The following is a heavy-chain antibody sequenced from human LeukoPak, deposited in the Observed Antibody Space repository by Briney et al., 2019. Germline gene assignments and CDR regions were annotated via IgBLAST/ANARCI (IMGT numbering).Heavy chain of an antibody. J-gene: IGHJ6*02. CDR3: ARGLIITMVRGVIGYYYGMGV. CDR1: GGSFSGYY. D-gene: IGHD3-10*01. Sequence: PSETLSLTCAVYGGSFSGYYWSWIRQPPGKGLEWIGEINHSGSTNYNPSLKSRVTISVDTSKNQFSLKLSSVTAADTAVYYCARGLIITMVRGVIGYYYGMGVWGQGTTVTVSS. V-gene: IGHV4-34*01. CDR2: INHSGST.